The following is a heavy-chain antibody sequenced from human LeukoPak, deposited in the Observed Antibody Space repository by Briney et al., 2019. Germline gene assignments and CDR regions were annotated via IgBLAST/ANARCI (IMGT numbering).Heavy chain of an antibody. J-gene: IGHJ4*02. D-gene: IGHD3-16*01. CDR2: ISSRGITI. CDR1: GFTFSKNS. CDR3: ARGDTVFDY. V-gene: IGHV3-48*04. Sequence: QTGGSLRLSCAASGFTFSKNSMNWVRQAPGKGLEWVSYISSRGITIYYADSVKGRFTISRDNAKNSLSLQMSSLRAEDTAVYYCARGDTVFDYWGQGTLVTVSS.